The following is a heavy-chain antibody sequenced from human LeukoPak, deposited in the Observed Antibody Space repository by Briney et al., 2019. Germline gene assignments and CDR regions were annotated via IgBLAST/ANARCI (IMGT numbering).Heavy chain of an antibody. V-gene: IGHV1-46*01. J-gene: IGHJ6*02. CDR2: INPGGGST. Sequence: VASVKVSCKASGYTFTSYYMHWVRQAPGQGLEWMGIINPGGGSTSYAQKFQGRVTMTRDTSTSTVYMELSSLRSEDTAVYYCARALYYYGSGSPLDYYYGMDVWGQGTTVTVSS. D-gene: IGHD3-10*01. CDR1: GYTFTSYY. CDR3: ARALYYYGSGSPLDYYYGMDV.